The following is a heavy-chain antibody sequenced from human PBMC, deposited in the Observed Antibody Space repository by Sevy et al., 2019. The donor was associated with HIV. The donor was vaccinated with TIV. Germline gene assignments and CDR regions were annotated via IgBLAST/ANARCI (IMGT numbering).Heavy chain of an antibody. CDR1: GFTFSSYA. CDR3: ARAEGPYTQFDY. CDR2: ISYDGSNK. Sequence: GGSLRLSCAASGFTFSSYAMHWVRQAPGKGLEWVAVISYDGSNKYYADSVKGRFTISRDNSKNSLYLQMNSLRAEDTAVYYCARAEGPYTQFDYWGQGTLVTVSS. V-gene: IGHV3-30-3*01. D-gene: IGHD1-20*01. J-gene: IGHJ4*02.